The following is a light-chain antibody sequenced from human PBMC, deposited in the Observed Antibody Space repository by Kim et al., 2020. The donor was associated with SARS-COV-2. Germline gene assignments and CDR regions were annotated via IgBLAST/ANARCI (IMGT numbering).Light chain of an antibody. V-gene: IGLV3-21*04. J-gene: IGLJ2*01. Sequence: SYELTQPPSVSVAPGKTARITCGGNHIGSKSVHWYQQKPGQAPVLVIYFDSDRPSGIPERFSGSNSGNTATLTISWVEAGDEADYYCQVWDSRSDNVVFGGGTQLTVL. CDR1: HIGSKS. CDR3: QVWDSRSDNVV. CDR2: FDS.